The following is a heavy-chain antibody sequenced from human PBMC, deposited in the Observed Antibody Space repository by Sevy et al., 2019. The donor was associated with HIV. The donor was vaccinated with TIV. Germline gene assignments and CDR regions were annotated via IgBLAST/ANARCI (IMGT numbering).Heavy chain of an antibody. Sequence: ASVKVSCKASGYTFNSFYIHWVRQAPGQGLEWMGWINPYSGGTHYAQKFQGRVTLTRETSISVAYLDLNSLRSNDTAVYYCVRDRFYGGDSVTFAGDFWGQGTLVTVSS. D-gene: IGHD2-21*02. CDR2: INPYSGGT. V-gene: IGHV1-2*02. J-gene: IGHJ4*02. CDR3: VRDRFYGGDSVTFAGDF. CDR1: GYTFNSFY.